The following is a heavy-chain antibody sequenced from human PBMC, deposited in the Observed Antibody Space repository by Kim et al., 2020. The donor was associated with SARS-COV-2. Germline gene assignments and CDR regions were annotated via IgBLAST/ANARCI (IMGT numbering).Heavy chain of an antibody. CDR2: ISSSSSYI. J-gene: IGHJ1*01. CDR1: GFTFSSYS. V-gene: IGHV3-21*01. Sequence: GGSLRLSCAASGFTFSSYSMNWVRQAPGKGLEWVSSISSSSSYIYYADSVKGRFTISRDNAKNSLYLQMNSLRAEDTAVYYCARDSTDDEYFQHWGQGTLVTVSS. CDR3: ARDSTDDEYFQH.